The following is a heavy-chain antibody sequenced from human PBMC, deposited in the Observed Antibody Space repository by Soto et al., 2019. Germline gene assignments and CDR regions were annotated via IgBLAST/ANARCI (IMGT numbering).Heavy chain of an antibody. D-gene: IGHD5-12*01. Sequence: QVQLVESGGGVVQPGRSLRLSCAASGFTFSSYGMHWVRQAPGKGLEWVAVISYDGSNKYYADSVKGRFTISRDNSKNTLYLQMNSLRAEDTAVYYCAKSTYNGYRFDYWGQGTLVTVSS. J-gene: IGHJ4*02. CDR3: AKSTYNGYRFDY. CDR1: GFTFSSYG. CDR2: ISYDGSNK. V-gene: IGHV3-30*18.